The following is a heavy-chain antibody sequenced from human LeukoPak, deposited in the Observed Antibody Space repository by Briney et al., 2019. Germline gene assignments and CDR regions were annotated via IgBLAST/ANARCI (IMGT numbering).Heavy chain of an antibody. CDR1: GYTFTSYD. CDR3: ARGLLLWFGEAKNWFDP. Sequence: ASVKVSCKASGYTFTSYDINWVRQATGQGLEWMGWMNPNSGNTGYAQKFQGRVTMTRNTSISTAYMELSSLRSEDTAVYYCARGLLLWFGEAKNWFDPWGQGNLVTVSS. J-gene: IGHJ5*02. CDR2: MNPNSGNT. D-gene: IGHD3-10*01. V-gene: IGHV1-8*01.